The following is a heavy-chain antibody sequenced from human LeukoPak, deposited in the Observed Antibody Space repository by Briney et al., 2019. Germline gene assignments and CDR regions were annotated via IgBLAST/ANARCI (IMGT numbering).Heavy chain of an antibody. Sequence: ASVKVSCKTSGYTFDNYTINWVRQAPGQGLEWMGWINTNTGNPTNAQGFTGRFVFYLDTSVRTAYLQISSPKTEDTAVYYCARSNNDGDYLGVGFDYWGQGTLVTVSS. CDR3: ARSNNDGDYLGVGFDY. J-gene: IGHJ4*02. D-gene: IGHD4-17*01. CDR1: GYTFDNYT. CDR2: INTNTGNP. V-gene: IGHV7-4-1*02.